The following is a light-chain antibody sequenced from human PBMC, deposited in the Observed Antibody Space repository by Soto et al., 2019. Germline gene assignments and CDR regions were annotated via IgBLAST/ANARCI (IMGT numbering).Light chain of an antibody. CDR1: SGYSNYK. J-gene: IGLJ2*01. CDR2: VGTGGIVG. CDR3: GADHGSGSNFVVV. Sequence: QSVLTQPPSASASLGASVTLTCTLSSGYSNYKVDWYQQRPGKGPRFVMRVGTGGIVGSKGDGIPDRFSVLGSGLNRYLTIKNLQEEDENYYHCGADHGSGSNFVVVFGGGTQLTVL. V-gene: IGLV9-49*01.